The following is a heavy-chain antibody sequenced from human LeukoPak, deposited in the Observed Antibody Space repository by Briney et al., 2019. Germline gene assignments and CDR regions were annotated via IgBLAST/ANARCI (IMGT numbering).Heavy chain of an antibody. CDR1: GFTFDDYG. CDR3: ARDQSDFWSIGYYYMDV. V-gene: IGHV3-53*01. CDR2: IYSGGST. D-gene: IGHD3-3*01. Sequence: GGSLRLSCAASGFTFDDYGMSWVRQAPGKGLEWVSVIYSGGSTYFADSVKGRFTISRDYSKNTLYLQMNSLRAEDTAVYYCARDQSDFWSIGYYYMDVWGKGTTVTVSS. J-gene: IGHJ6*03.